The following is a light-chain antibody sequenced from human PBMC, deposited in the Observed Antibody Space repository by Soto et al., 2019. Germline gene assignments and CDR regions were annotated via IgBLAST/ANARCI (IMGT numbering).Light chain of an antibody. V-gene: IGLV2-8*01. J-gene: IGLJ1*01. CDR1: SSDVGGYNY. CDR3: SLYAGSNNWVV. CDR2: EVS. Sequence: QSALTQPPSASGSPGQSVTISCTGTSSDVGGYNYVSWYQQHPGKAPKLMIYEVSKRPSGVPDRFSGSKSGNTASLTVSGLQAEDEADYYCSLYAGSNNWVVFVTGTKLTVL.